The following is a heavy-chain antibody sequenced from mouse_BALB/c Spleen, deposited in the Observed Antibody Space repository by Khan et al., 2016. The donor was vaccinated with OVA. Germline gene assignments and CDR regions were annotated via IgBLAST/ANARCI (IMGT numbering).Heavy chain of an antibody. CDR2: TYPGGGYT. V-gene: IGHV1-63*02. Sequence: QVQLQQSGTEVVRPGTSVKMSCKAAGYTFTHYWIGWVKQRPGHGLEWIGDTYPGGGYTNYNEKFKGKATLTADTSSSTAYMQLSGLTSEDSDIWYTARRGAVRAKWDYIDYWGQGTSLIVSS. D-gene: IGHD3-1*01. CDR3: ARRGAVRAKWDYIDY. J-gene: IGHJ2*02. CDR1: GYTFTHYW.